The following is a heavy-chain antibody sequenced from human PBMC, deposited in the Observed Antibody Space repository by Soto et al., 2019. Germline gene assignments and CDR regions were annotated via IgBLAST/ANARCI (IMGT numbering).Heavy chain of an antibody. CDR2: IIPIFGTA. CDR1: GGTFSSYA. J-gene: IGHJ1*01. D-gene: IGHD3-22*01. V-gene: IGHV1-69*13. Sequence: SVKVSCKASGGTFSSYAISWVRQAPGQGLEWMGGIIPIFGTANYAQKFQGRVTITADESTSTAYMELSSLRSEDTAVYYCARERSSGPHYFQHWGQGTLVTVSS. CDR3: ARERSSGPHYFQH.